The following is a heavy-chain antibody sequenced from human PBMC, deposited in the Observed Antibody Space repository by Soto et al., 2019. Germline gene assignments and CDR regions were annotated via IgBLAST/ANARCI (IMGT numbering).Heavy chain of an antibody. CDR1: GFTFSSYD. D-gene: IGHD1-1*01. CDR2: IWYDGINT. Sequence: QVQLVESGGGAVQPGRSLRLSCAASGFTFSSYDMHWVRQAPAKGLEWVALIWYDGINTYYADSVKGRYTISRDNSKNTVNLQLNSLTAEATAIYYFLSSQYKGSPYWSFDLWGRGTLVTVSS. V-gene: IGHV3-33*01. J-gene: IGHJ2*01. CDR3: LSSQYKGSPYWSFDL.